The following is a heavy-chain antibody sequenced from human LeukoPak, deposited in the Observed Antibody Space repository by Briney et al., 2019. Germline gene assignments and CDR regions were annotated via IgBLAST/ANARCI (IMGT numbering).Heavy chain of an antibody. Sequence: SETLSLTCTVSGGSISSGGYYWSWIRQPPGKGLEWIGYIYHSGSTYYNPSLKSRVTISVDRSKNQFSLKLSSVTAADTAVYYCARMQYYDILTGSNFGYFDYWGQGTLVTVSS. V-gene: IGHV4-30-2*01. CDR2: IYHSGST. D-gene: IGHD3-9*01. J-gene: IGHJ4*02. CDR3: ARMQYYDILTGSNFGYFDY. CDR1: GGSISSGGYY.